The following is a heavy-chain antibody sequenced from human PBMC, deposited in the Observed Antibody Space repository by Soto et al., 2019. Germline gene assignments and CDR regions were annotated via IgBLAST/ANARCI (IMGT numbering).Heavy chain of an antibody. D-gene: IGHD7-27*01. J-gene: IGHJ3*02. CDR3: ARDLGAFDI. CDR1: GDSVSSNTAA. CDR2: TYYRSKWYN. Sequence: QVQMQQSGPGLVKPSQTLSLTCAVFGDSVSSNTAAWTWIRQSPSRGLEWLGRTYYRSKWYNDYAVSVKSRITINPDTSRNQFPLQLNSVTPEDTAVYYCARDLGAFDIWGQGTMVTVSS. V-gene: IGHV6-1*01.